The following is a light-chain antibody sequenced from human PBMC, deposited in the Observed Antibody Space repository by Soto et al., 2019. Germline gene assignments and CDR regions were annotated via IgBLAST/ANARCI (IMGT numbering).Light chain of an antibody. Sequence: QSALTQPPSASGSPGQSVTISCTGTSSDVGSYSLVSWYQQHPGKAPKLMIYEGSKRPSGVSNRFSGSKSGNTASLTISGLQAEDEADYYCCSYAGSSTHYVFGTGTKLTVL. CDR2: EGS. CDR1: SSDVGSYSL. J-gene: IGLJ1*01. V-gene: IGLV2-23*01. CDR3: CSYAGSSTHYV.